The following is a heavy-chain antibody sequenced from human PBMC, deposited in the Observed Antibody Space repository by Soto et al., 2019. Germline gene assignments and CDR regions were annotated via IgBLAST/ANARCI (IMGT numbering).Heavy chain of an antibody. Sequence: QVQLVQSGAEVKKPGSSVKVSCKASGGTFSSYTISWVRQAPGQGLEWMGRIIPILGIANYAQKIQGRVTITADKFTSTAYMELSSLRSEDTAVYYCAREGYCSGDSCYGMDVWGQGTTVTVSS. CDR2: IIPILGIA. J-gene: IGHJ6*02. CDR1: GGTFSSYT. D-gene: IGHD2-15*01. CDR3: AREGYCSGDSCYGMDV. V-gene: IGHV1-69*08.